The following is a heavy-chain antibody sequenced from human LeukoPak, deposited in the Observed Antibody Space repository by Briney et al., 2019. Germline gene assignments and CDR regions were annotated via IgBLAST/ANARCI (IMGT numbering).Heavy chain of an antibody. CDR3: ARDPLTYYYGSGSYGP. CDR2: IKQDGSEK. J-gene: IGHJ5*02. Sequence: PGGSLRLSCAASGFTFSGYWMSWVRQAPGKGLEWVANIKQDGSEKYYVDSVKGRFTISGDNAKNSLYLQMNSLRAEDTAVYYCARDPLTYYYGSGSYGPWGQGTLVTVSS. D-gene: IGHD3-10*01. V-gene: IGHV3-7*01. CDR1: GFTFSGYW.